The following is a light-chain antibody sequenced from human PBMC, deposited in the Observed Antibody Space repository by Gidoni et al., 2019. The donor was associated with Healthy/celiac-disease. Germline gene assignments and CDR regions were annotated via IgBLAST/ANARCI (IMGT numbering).Light chain of an antibody. J-gene: IGKJ5*01. Sequence: EIVLTQSPATLSLSPGERVTLSCRASQSVSSYLAWYQQKPGQTPRLLIYDASSGSGTDFSLTISSLEPEDFAVYYCQQRSNWPLITFXQXTRLEIK. V-gene: IGKV3-11*01. CDR3: QQRSNWPLIT. CDR1: QSVSSY. CDR2: DAS.